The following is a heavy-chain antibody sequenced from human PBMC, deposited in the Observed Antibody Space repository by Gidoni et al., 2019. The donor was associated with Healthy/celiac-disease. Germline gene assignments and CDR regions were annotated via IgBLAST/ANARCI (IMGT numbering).Heavy chain of an antibody. CDR3: ARDGLKALLEWLRLGGFDP. J-gene: IGHJ5*02. V-gene: IGHV3-21*01. Sequence: EVQLVESGGGLVKPGGSLRLSCAASGFTFSSYSMNWVSQAPGKGLEWVSAISSSSSYIYYADSVKGRFTISRDNAKNSLYLQMNSLRAEDTAVYYCARDGLKALLEWLRLGGFDPWGQGTLVTVSS. CDR1: GFTFSSYS. D-gene: IGHD3-3*02. CDR2: ISSSSSYI.